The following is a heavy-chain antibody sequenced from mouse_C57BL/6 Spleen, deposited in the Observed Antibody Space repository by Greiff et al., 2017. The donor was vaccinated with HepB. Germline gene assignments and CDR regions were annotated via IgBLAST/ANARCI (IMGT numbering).Heavy chain of an antibody. CDR1: GFSFNTYA. CDR2: IRSKSNNYAT. J-gene: IGHJ2*01. CDR3: VRQNWAFDY. Sequence: DVMLVESGGGLVQPKGSLKLSCAASGFSFNTYAMNWVRQAPGKGLEWVARIRSKSNNYATYYADSVKDRFTISRDDSESMLYLQMNNLKTEDTAMYYCVRQNWAFDYWGQGTTLTVSS. V-gene: IGHV10-1*01. D-gene: IGHD4-1*01.